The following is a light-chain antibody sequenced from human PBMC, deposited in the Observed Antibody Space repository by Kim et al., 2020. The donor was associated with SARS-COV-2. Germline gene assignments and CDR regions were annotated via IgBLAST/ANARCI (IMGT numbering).Light chain of an antibody. J-gene: IGLJ1*01. CDR1: SLRNYY. CDR2: RKS. CDR3: NSRDSSGNHYV. V-gene: IGLV3-19*01. Sequence: SSELTQDPAVSVALGQTVRITCQGDSLRNYYASWYRQKPGQAPVLVIYRKSDRASGIPDRFSGSSSGNTASLTITGAQAEDEADYYCNSRDSSGNHYVFG.